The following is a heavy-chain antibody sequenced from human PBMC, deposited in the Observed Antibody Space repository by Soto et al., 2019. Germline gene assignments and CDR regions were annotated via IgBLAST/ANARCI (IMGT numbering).Heavy chain of an antibody. J-gene: IGHJ5*01. Sequence: SVKVYCEASGGTFSSYAISWVRQAPGQGLEWMGGIIPIFGTANYAQKFQGRVTITADESTSTAYMELSSLRSEDTAVYYCSRDNRQKWFDSWGQGTLVTVSS. CDR1: GGTFSSYA. CDR3: SRDNRQKWFDS. CDR2: IIPIFGTA. V-gene: IGHV1-69*13.